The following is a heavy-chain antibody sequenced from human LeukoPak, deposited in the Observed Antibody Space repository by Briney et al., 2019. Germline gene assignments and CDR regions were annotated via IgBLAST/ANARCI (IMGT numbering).Heavy chain of an antibody. CDR2: IYYSGST. V-gene: IGHV4-59*01. CDR3: ARGRYSSSWYWAYYFDY. D-gene: IGHD6-13*01. CDR1: GVSISSYY. J-gene: IGHJ4*02. Sequence: KPSETLSLTCTVSGVSISSYYWSWIRQPPGKGLEWIGYIYYSGSTNYNPSLKSRVTISVDTSKNQFSLKLSSVTAADTAVYYCARGRYSSSWYWAYYFDYWGQGTLVTVSS.